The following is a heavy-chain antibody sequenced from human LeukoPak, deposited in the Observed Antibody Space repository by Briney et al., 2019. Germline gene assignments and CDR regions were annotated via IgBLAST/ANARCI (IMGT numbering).Heavy chain of an antibody. V-gene: IGHV4-34*01. J-gene: IGHJ5*02. CDR1: GGSFSVYY. CDR2: INHRGST. D-gene: IGHD3-10*01. CDR3: ARFGYGSGSYYNWFGP. Sequence: SETLSLTCAVYGGSFSVYYWTWIRQPPGKGLEWIGEINHRGSTNHNPSLKSRVTISVDTSKNQFSLKLSSVTAADTAVYYCARFGYGSGSYYNWFGPWGQGTLVTVSS.